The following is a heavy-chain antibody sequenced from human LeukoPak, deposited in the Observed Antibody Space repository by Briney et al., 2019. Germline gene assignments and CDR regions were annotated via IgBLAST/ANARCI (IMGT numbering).Heavy chain of an antibody. Sequence: QSGGSLRLSCAASGFTFDDYAMHWVRQAPGKGLEWVSLISGDGRDAYYGDFVKGRFTISRDNINNSLYLQMNNLRTEDTALYYCAKDRVLAYQDTADSFDMCGQGTVVTVSS. J-gene: IGHJ3*02. D-gene: IGHD2-21*01. V-gene: IGHV3-43*02. CDR1: GFTFDDYA. CDR2: ISGDGRDA. CDR3: AKDRVLAYQDTADSFDM.